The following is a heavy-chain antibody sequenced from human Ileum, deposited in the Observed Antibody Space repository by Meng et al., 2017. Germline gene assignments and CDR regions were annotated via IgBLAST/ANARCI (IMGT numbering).Heavy chain of an antibody. Sequence: QVQLQESGPGLLKSSQTLSLTCTVSGGSISIGDYYWSWVRQPPGKGLEWIGYIYYSGSTYYNPSLKSRAIMSVDTSKNHFSLKLSSVTAADTAVYYCARDRGGSYYFDYWSQGTLVTVSS. V-gene: IGHV4-30-4*01. D-gene: IGHD2-15*01. CDR3: ARDRGGSYYFDY. J-gene: IGHJ4*02. CDR1: GGSISIGDYY. CDR2: IYYSGST.